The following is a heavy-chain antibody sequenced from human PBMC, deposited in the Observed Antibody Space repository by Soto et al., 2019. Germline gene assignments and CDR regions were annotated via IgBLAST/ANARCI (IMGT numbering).Heavy chain of an antibody. CDR3: TRDLPLRASRHYYGNYYGMDV. V-gene: IGHV3-49*03. CDR1: GFTFGDYA. D-gene: IGHD3-10*01. J-gene: IGHJ6*02. Sequence: GGSLRLSCAASGFTFGDYAMSWFRQAPGKGLEWVGFIRSKAYGGTTEYAASVKGRFTISRGDSKSIAYLQMNSLKTEDTAVYYCTRDLPLRASRHYYGNYYGMDVWGQGTTVTVSS. CDR2: IRSKAYGGTT.